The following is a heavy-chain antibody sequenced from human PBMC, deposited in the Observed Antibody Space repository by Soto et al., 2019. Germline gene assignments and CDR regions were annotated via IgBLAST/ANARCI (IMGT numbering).Heavy chain of an antibody. V-gene: IGHV3-30-3*01. CDR3: AREFRPYYGSGNYYFDF. CDR2: ISYDGSDK. D-gene: IGHD3-10*01. Sequence: GGSLRLSCAASGFTFSSYAMHWVRQAPGNGLEWVALISYDGSDKDYADSVKGRFTISRDNAKNSLYLQMNSLRAEDTAVYYCAREFRPYYGSGNYYFDFWGQGTLVTVSS. CDR1: GFTFSSYA. J-gene: IGHJ4*02.